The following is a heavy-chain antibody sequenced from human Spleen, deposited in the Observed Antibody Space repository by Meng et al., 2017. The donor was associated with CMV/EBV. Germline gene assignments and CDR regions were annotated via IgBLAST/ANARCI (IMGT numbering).Heavy chain of an antibody. CDR1: TFSGYA. V-gene: IGHV1-69*05. Sequence: TFSGYAASWVRQAPGQGLEWMGEIISILGTPNYAQKFQGRVTITTDESTSTAYMKLSSLRSEDTAVYYCARENGDFWSGYQGYFDYWGQGTLVTVSS. J-gene: IGHJ4*02. D-gene: IGHD3-3*01. CDR2: IISILGTP. CDR3: ARENGDFWSGYQGYFDY.